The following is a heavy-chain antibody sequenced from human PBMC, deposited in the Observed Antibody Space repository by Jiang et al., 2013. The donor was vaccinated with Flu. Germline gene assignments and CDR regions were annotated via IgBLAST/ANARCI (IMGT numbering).Heavy chain of an antibody. CDR2: IYYSGST. CDR1: GGSISSSSYY. D-gene: IGHD2-15*01. Sequence: LLKPSETLSLTCTVSGGSISSSSYYWGWIRQPPGKGLEWIGSIYYSGSTYYNPSLKSRVTVSVDTSKNQFSLKLSSVTAADTAVYYCARGKGYCSGGSCYDYFDYWGQGTLVTVSS. V-gene: IGHV4-39*01. CDR3: ARGKGYCSGGSCYDYFDY. J-gene: IGHJ4*02.